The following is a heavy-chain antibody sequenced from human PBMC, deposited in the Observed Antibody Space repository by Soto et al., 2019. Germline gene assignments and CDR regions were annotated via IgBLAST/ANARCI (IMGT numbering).Heavy chain of an antibody. CDR1: GYSFTSYW. Sequence: GESLKISCKGSGYSFTSYWIGWVRQMPGKGLEWMGIIYPGDSDTRYSPSFQGQVTISADKSISTAYLQWSSLKASDTAMYYCARRFGYFDWLPHQYFWFDPWGQGPLVTVSS. V-gene: IGHV5-51*01. J-gene: IGHJ5*02. CDR3: ARRFGYFDWLPHQYFWFDP. CDR2: IYPGDSDT. D-gene: IGHD3-9*01.